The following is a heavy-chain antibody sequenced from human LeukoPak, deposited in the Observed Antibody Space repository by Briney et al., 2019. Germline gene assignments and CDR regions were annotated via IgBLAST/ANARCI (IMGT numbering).Heavy chain of an antibody. Sequence: GGSLRLSCAASGFTLSSYAMSWVRQAPGKGLEWVSAISGSGGSTNYADSVKGRFTISRDNSKNTLYLQMNSLRAEDTAVYYCAKVLIANWFDPWGQGTLVTVSS. V-gene: IGHV3-23*01. CDR1: GFTLSSYA. CDR2: ISGSGGST. D-gene: IGHD2/OR15-2a*01. J-gene: IGHJ5*02. CDR3: AKVLIANWFDP.